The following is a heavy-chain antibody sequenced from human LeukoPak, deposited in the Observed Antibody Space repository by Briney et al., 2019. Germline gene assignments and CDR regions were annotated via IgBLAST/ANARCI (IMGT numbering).Heavy chain of an antibody. V-gene: IGHV4-31*03. D-gene: IGHD3-22*01. Sequence: SETLSLTCTASGGSISSGGYYWSWIRQHPGKGLEWIGNVYYTGSTYYNPSLKSRLTISVDTSKNQFSLKLRSVTAADTALYYCARYFQYHSSGRGYYGMDVWGQGTTVTVSS. CDR3: ARYFQYHSSGRGYYGMDV. J-gene: IGHJ6*02. CDR2: VYYTGST. CDR1: GGSISSGGYY.